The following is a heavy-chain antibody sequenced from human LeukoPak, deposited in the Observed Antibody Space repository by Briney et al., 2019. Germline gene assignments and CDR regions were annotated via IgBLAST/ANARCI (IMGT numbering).Heavy chain of an antibody. J-gene: IGHJ6*03. CDR1: GFTFSSYA. CDR3: ARDANYDFWSGYYYYYYMDV. D-gene: IGHD3-3*01. Sequence: RGSLRLSCAASGFTFSSYAMSWVRQAPGKGLEWVSAISGSGGSTYYADSVKGRFTISRDNSKNTLYLQMNSLRAEDTAVYYCARDANYDFWSGYYYYYYMDVWGKGTTVTVSS. V-gene: IGHV3-23*01. CDR2: ISGSGGST.